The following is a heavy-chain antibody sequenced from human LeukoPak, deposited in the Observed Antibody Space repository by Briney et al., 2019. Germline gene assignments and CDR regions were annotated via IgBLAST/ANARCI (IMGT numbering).Heavy chain of an antibody. CDR3: ARLRRELWGLSFDD. Sequence: GGSLRLSCAAASFAVSNNYMSWARQAPGKGLEWVSVIYSDGSPYYADSVRGRFTISRDNSKNTLYLQMNSLRAEDTAVYYCARLRRELWGLSFDDWGQGTRVTVSS. J-gene: IGHJ4*02. CDR2: IYSDGSP. D-gene: IGHD1-7*01. V-gene: IGHV3-66*04. CDR1: SFAVSNNY.